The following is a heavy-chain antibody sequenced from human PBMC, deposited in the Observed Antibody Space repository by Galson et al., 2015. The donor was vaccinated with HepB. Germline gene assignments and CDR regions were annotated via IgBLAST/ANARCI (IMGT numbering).Heavy chain of an antibody. J-gene: IGHJ4*02. V-gene: IGHV1-69*05. CDR3: AGVGDGYNAHFDY. CDR1: GGTFSSYA. D-gene: IGHD5-24*01. Sequence: SVKVSCKASGGTFSSYAISWVRQAPGQGLEWMGGIIPIFGTANYAQKLQGRVTMTTDTSTSTAYMELRSLRSDDTAVYYCAGVGDGYNAHFDYWGQGTLVTVSS. CDR2: IIPIFGTA.